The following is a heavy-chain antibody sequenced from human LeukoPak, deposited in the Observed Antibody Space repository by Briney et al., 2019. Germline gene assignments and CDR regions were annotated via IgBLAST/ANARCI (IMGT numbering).Heavy chain of an antibody. J-gene: IGHJ5*02. CDR1: GFTFSSYA. D-gene: IGHD3-3*01. CDR3: AKGSETILGVGTSSSDP. CDR2: ISGSGGST. V-gene: IGHV3-23*01. Sequence: GGSLRLSCAASGFTFSSYAMSWARQAPGKGLEWVSAISGSGGSTYYADSVKGRFTISRDNSKKTLYLQMNSLRAEDTAVYYCAKGSETILGVGTSSSDPWGQGTLVTVSS.